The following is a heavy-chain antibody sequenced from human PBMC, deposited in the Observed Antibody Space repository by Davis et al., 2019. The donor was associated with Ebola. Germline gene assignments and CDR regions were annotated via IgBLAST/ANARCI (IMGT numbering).Heavy chain of an antibody. CDR2: IYYSGST. Sequence: MPSETLSLTCTVSGGSISSYYWSWIRQPPGKGLEWIGYIYYSGSTYYNPSLKSRVTISLDTSKNQFSLKLTSVTAADTAVYYCASRYCSGGSCPFDYWGQGTLVTVSS. CDR3: ASRYCSGGSCPFDY. J-gene: IGHJ4*02. CDR1: GGSISSYY. D-gene: IGHD2-15*01. V-gene: IGHV4-59*12.